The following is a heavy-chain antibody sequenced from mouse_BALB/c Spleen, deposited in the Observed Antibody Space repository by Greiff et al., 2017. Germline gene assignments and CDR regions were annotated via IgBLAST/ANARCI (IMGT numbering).Heavy chain of an antibody. CDR3: ARGPRDYAMDY. D-gene: IGHD3-3*01. CDR2: INPSSGYT. J-gene: IGHJ4*01. V-gene: IGHV1-4*02. CDR1: GYTFTSYT. Sequence: QVQLQQSAAELARPGASVKMSCKASGYTFTSYTMHWVKQRPGQGLEWIGYINPSSGYTEYNQKFKDKTTLTADKSSSTAYMQLSSLTSEDSAVYYCARGPRDYAMDYWGQGTSVTVSS.